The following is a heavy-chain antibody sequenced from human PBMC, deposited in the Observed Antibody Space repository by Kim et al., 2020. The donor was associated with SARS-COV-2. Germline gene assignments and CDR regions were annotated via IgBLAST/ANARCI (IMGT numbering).Heavy chain of an antibody. CDR2: IIPIFGTA. CDR1: GGTFSSYA. V-gene: IGHV1-69*13. D-gene: IGHD3-16*01. J-gene: IGHJ6*02. Sequence: SVKVSCKASGGTFSSYAISWVRQAPGQGLEWMGGIIPIFGTANYAQKFQGRVTITADESTSTAYMELSSLRSEDTAVYYCASPPRGGGPYGMDVWGQGTTVTVSS. CDR3: ASPPRGGGPYGMDV.